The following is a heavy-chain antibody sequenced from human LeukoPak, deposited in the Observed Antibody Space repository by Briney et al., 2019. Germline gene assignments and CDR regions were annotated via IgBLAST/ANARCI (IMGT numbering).Heavy chain of an antibody. CDR2: ISSSSSYI. V-gene: IGHV3-21*04. J-gene: IGHJ4*02. CDR3: AKDDRGSSGYYLVI. CDR1: GFTFSSYS. D-gene: IGHD3-22*01. Sequence: GGSLRLSCAASGFTFSSYSMNWVRQAPGKGLEWVSSISSSSSYIYYADSVKGRFTISRDNAKNSLYLQMNSLRAEDTAVYYCAKDDRGSSGYYLVIWGQGTLVTVSS.